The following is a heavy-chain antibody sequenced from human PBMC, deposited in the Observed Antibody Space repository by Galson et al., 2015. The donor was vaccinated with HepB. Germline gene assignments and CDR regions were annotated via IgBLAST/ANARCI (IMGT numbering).Heavy chain of an antibody. J-gene: IGHJ3*02. CDR3: AREVIVVVPDATDAFDI. CDR1: GYTFTGYY. D-gene: IGHD2-2*01. CDR2: INPSGGST. V-gene: IGHV1-46*01. Sequence: SVKVSCKASGYTFTGYYMHWVRQAPGQGLEWMGIINPSGGSTSYAQKFQGRVTMTRGTSTSTVYMELSSLRSEDTAVYYCAREVIVVVPDATDAFDIWGQGTTVTVSS.